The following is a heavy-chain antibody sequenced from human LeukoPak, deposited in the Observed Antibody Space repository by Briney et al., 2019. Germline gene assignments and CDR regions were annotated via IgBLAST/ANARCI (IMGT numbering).Heavy chain of an antibody. J-gene: IGHJ4*02. CDR2: FNHNGST. V-gene: IGHV4-34*01. CDR1: GGSFSGYY. D-gene: IGHD6-19*01. CDR3: ARLSYVAGTTGNYYFDY. Sequence: SETLSLTCAVYGGSFSGYYWSWIRQPPGKGLEWIGEFNHNGSTNYNPSLKSRVTISLDTSKNQFSLKMSSVTAADTAVYYCARLSYVAGTTGNYYFDYWGQGTLVTVSS.